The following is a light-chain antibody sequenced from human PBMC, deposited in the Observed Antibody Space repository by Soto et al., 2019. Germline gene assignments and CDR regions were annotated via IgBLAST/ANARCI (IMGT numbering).Light chain of an antibody. CDR3: ISYTGSSTSYV. CDR2: GVS. J-gene: IGLJ1*01. CDR1: RSDIGSYNY. V-gene: IGLV2-14*01. Sequence: QSVLTQPASVSGSPGQSITISCSGTRSDIGSYNYVAWYQQFPGKTPKILIYGVSNRPSGVSSRFSGSKSGNTASLTISGLQAEDEADYYCISYTGSSTSYVFGSGPKGTVL.